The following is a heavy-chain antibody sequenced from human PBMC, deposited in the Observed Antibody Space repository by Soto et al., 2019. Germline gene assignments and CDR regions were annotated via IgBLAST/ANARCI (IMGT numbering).Heavy chain of an antibody. D-gene: IGHD1-1*01. CDR3: ARTYSNNWNAAYFDY. CDR1: GYGFTTKG. J-gene: IGHJ4*02. Sequence: QVQLVQSGAEVKKPGASVKVSCKASGYGFTTKGFSWLRQAPGQGLEWMGWISAYSGNTNYAQKLQGRVTMTTDTSTSTVYMELTSLISDDTAVYYGARTYSNNWNAAYFDYWGQGTLVIVSA. CDR2: ISAYSGNT. V-gene: IGHV1-18*01.